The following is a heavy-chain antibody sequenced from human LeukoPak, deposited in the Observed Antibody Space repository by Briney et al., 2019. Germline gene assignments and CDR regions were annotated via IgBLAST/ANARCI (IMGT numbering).Heavy chain of an antibody. V-gene: IGHV4-39*01. CDR2: IDYRGST. CDR1: GGSISSSPYY. Sequence: SETLSLTCTVSGGSISSSPYYWGWIRQPPGKGLEWIGTIDYRGSTYSNPSLNSRVTISLDTSKNQFSLRLRSVTAADTALYYCARHYLSDGILSTFDPWGQGTLVTVSS. CDR3: ARHYLSDGILSTFDP. J-gene: IGHJ5*02. D-gene: IGHD2-2*01.